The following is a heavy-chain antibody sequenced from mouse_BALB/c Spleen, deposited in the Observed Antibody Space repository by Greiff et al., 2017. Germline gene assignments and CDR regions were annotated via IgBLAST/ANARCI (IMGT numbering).Heavy chain of an antibody. D-gene: IGHD4-1*01. J-gene: IGHJ3*01. V-gene: IGHV5-6-5*01. Sequence: DVKLVESGGGLVKPGGSLKLSCAASGFTFSSYAMSWVRQTPEKRLEWVASISSGGSTYYPDSVKGRFTISRDNARNILYLQMSSLRSEDTAMYYCARSGTGTSWFAYWGQGTLVTVSA. CDR1: GFTFSSYA. CDR3: ARSGTGTSWFAY. CDR2: ISSGGST.